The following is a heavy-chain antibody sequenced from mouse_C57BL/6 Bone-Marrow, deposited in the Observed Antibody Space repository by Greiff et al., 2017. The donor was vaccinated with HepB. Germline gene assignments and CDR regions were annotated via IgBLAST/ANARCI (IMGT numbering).Heavy chain of an antibody. V-gene: IGHV1-55*01. CDR2: IYPGSGST. CDR1: GYTFTSYW. D-gene: IGHD2-5*01. CDR3: ALYYSNSLYWYFDV. J-gene: IGHJ1*03. Sequence: VQLQQPGAELVKPGASVKMSCKASGYTFTSYWITWVKQRPGQGLEWIGDIYPGSGSTNYNEKFKSKATLTVDTSSSTAYMQLSSLTSEDSAVYYCALYYSNSLYWYFDVWGTGTTVTVSS.